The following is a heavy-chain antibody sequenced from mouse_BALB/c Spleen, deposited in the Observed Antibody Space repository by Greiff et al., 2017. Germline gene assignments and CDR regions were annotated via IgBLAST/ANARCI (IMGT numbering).Heavy chain of an antibody. CDR1: GFSLTSYD. J-gene: IGHJ2*01. Sequence: QVQLKQSGPGLVAPSRSLSITCTVSGFSLTSYDISWIRQPPGKGLEWLGVIWTGGGTNYNSAFMSRLSISKDNSKSQVFLKMNSLQTDDTAIYYCVRDEGGYGNYGFFDYWGQGTTLTVSS. CDR2: IWTGGGT. V-gene: IGHV2-9-2*01. CDR3: VRDEGGYGNYGFFDY. D-gene: IGHD2-1*01.